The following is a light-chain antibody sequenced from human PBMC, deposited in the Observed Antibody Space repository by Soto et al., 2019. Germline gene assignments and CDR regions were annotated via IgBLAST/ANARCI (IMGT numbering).Light chain of an antibody. J-gene: IGLJ1*01. V-gene: IGLV2-14*01. CDR3: SSYTSSSTPYV. Sequence: QSALTQPASVSGSPGQSITISCTGTSSDVGGYNYVSWYQQHPGKAPKLMIYEVSNRPAGVSHRFSGSKSGNTASLTISGLQAEDVADYYCSSYTSSSTPYVFGTGTKLTVL. CDR1: SSDVGGYNY. CDR2: EVS.